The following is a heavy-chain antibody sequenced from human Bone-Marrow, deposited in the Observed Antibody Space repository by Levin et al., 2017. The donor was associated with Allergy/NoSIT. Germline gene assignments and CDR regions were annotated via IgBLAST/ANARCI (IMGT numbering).Heavy chain of an antibody. D-gene: IGHD5-24*01. CDR1: GFTFSSHT. V-gene: IGHV3-21*01. Sequence: PGGSLRLSCTGSGFTFSSHTMNWFRQAPGKGLEWVSFIRSSTTKTYYADSVRGRFTISRDNAKNSLYLQMNSLRADDTAIYYCARTNSRDGYNYYFDNWGQGTLVTVSS. CDR2: IRSSTTKT. J-gene: IGHJ4*02. CDR3: ARTNSRDGYNYYFDN.